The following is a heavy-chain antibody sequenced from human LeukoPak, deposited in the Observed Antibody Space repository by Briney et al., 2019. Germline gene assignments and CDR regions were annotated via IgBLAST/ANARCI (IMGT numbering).Heavy chain of an antibody. J-gene: IGHJ3*02. Sequence: SETLSLTCTVSGGSVSSGSYYWNWIRQPPGKGLEWIGYIYYSGSTNYNLCLKSRVTISVDTSKNQFSLKLSSVTAADTAVYYCARDKDAFDIWGQGTMVTVSS. V-gene: IGHV4-61*01. CDR3: ARDKDAFDI. CDR2: IYYSGST. CDR1: GGSVSSGSYY.